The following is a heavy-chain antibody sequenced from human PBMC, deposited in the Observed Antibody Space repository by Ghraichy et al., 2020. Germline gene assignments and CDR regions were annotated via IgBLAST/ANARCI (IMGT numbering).Heavy chain of an antibody. V-gene: IGHV4-59*08. CDR2: IYSSGST. CDR1: GGSISTYY. Sequence: SETLSLTCSVSGGSISTYYWSWIRQPPGKGLEWIGFIYSSGSTNYNPSLKSRVTISVDTSKNQFSLKLSSVTAADTAVYYCARRRDFGVFDYWGQGTLVTVSS. D-gene: IGHD3-16*01. CDR3: ARRRDFGVFDY. J-gene: IGHJ4*02.